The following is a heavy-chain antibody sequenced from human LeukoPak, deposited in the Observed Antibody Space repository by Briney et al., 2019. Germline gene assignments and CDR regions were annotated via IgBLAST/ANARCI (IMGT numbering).Heavy chain of an antibody. D-gene: IGHD5-18*01. CDR3: ATPSRYCYGYGWFDP. CDR1: GYTFTGYY. CDR2: INPNSGGT. V-gene: IGHV1-2*02. Sequence: ASVKVSCKASGYTFTGYYMHWVRQAPGQGLEWMGWINPNSGGTNYAQKFQGRVTMTRDTSISTAYMELSRLRSDDTAVYYCATPSRYCYGYGWFDPWGQGTLVTVSS. J-gene: IGHJ5*02.